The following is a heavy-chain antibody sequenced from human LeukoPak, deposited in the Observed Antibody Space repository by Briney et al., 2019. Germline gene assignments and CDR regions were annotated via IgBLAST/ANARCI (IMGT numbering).Heavy chain of an antibody. V-gene: IGHV1-18*01. CDR2: ISAYNGNT. CDR1: GYTFTSYS. Sequence: ASVEVSCKASGYTFTSYSISWVRQAPGQGLEWMGWISAYNGNTNYAQKLQGRVTMTTDTSTSTAYMELRSLRSDDTAVYYCARAGYSSSQFYGMDVWGQGTTVTVSS. J-gene: IGHJ6*02. D-gene: IGHD6-13*01. CDR3: ARAGYSSSQFYGMDV.